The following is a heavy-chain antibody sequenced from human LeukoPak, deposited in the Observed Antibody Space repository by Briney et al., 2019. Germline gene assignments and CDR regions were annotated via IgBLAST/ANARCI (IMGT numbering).Heavy chain of an antibody. CDR3: ARDVYYYDSSGYLNWFDP. J-gene: IGHJ5*02. Sequence: GSLRLSCAASGFTFSSYGMHWVRQAPGKGLEWVAVIWYDGSNKYYADSVKGRFTISRDNSKNTLYLQMNSLRAEDTAVYYCARDVYYYDSSGYLNWFDPWSKGTLVTVSS. CDR1: GFTFSSYG. CDR2: IWYDGSNK. D-gene: IGHD3-22*01. V-gene: IGHV3-33*01.